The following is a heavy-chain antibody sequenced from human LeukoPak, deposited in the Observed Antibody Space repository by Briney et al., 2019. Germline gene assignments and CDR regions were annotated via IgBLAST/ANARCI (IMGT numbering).Heavy chain of an antibody. CDR1: GGTFSSYA. V-gene: IGHV1-69*10. D-gene: IGHD3-3*01. CDR2: IIPILGIA. J-gene: IGHJ5*02. Sequence: GASVKVSCKASGGTFSSYAISWVRQAPGQGLEWMGRIIPILGIANYAQKFQGRVTITADRSTSTAYMELSSLRSEDTAVYYCARDKWTIFGVVPQWFDPWGQGTLVTVSS. CDR3: ARDKWTIFGVVPQWFDP.